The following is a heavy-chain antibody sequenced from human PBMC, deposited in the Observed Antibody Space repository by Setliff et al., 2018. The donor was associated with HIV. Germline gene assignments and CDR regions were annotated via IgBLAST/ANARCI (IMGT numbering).Heavy chain of an antibody. CDR2: LISMFKIP. CDR1: GGTFRSQA. Sequence: SVKVSCKTSGGTFRSQAISWVRQAPGQGLEWMGGLISMFKIPQIAQKFQGRVTITADESTSTAYMELSSLRSEDTAVYYCARDLVRRRYYGSGSYNWFDPWGQGTLVTVSS. J-gene: IGHJ5*02. CDR3: ARDLVRRRYYGSGSYNWFDP. D-gene: IGHD3-10*01. V-gene: IGHV1-69*13.